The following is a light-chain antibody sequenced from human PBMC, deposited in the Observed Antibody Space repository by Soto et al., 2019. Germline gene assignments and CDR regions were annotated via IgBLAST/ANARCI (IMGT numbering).Light chain of an antibody. CDR1: RSVSTN. Sequence: DIILTQSPAIVSVSPGERATLSCRASRSVSTNLAWYQHKHGQAPMLLIYGASTRVTDIPPSFSGSGSGTEFTLNINYLKSEDFGVYYWQQYDKTVHPVTFGGGTKVEI. V-gene: IGKV3-15*01. J-gene: IGKJ4*01. CDR2: GAS. CDR3: QQYDKTVHPVT.